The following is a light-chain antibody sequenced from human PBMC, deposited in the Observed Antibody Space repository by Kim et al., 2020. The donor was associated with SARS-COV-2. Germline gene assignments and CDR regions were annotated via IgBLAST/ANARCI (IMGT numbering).Light chain of an antibody. J-gene: IGKJ4*01. CDR3: QHYDDLPLT. Sequence: DIQMTQSPSSLSASVGDTVTITCQASQDVTNYLNWFQRKPGKAPQLLIYDASTLETGVPSRFSGSGSGTEFTFTISSLQPEDVATYYCQHYDDLPLTFGGGTKVEIK. CDR1: QDVTNY. CDR2: DAS. V-gene: IGKV1-33*01.